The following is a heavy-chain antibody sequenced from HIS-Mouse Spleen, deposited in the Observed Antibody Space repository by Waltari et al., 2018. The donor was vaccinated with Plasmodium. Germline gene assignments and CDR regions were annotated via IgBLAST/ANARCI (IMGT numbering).Heavy chain of an antibody. D-gene: IGHD3-10*01. CDR1: GYSISSGYY. Sequence: QVQLQESGPGLVKPSETLSLTCTVSGYSISSGYYWGWIRQPPGKGLEWIGSIYHSGSTYYNPAPKSRVTISVDTSKNQFSLKLSSVTAADTAVYYCARGSTYYYGSGSYYTDDAFDIWGQGTMVTVSS. CDR2: IYHSGST. V-gene: IGHV4-38-2*02. CDR3: ARGSTYYYGSGSYYTDDAFDI. J-gene: IGHJ3*02.